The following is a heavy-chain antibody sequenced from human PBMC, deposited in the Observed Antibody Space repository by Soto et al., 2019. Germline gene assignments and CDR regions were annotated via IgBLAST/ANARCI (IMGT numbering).Heavy chain of an antibody. CDR2: IYYSGST. J-gene: IGHJ4*02. V-gene: IGHV4-59*01. CDR1: GGSISSYY. Sequence: PSETLSLTCTVSGGSISSYYWSWIRQPPGKGLEWIGYIYYSGSTNYNPSLKSRVTISVDTSKNQFSLKLSSVTAADTAAYYCAREDPVSSSPYFDYWGQGTLVTVSS. D-gene: IGHD6-6*01. CDR3: AREDPVSSSPYFDY.